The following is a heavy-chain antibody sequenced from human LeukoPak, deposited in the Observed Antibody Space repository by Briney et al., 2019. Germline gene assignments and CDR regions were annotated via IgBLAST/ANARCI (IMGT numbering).Heavy chain of an antibody. CDR1: GFTFSNYA. Sequence: GGSLRLSCAASGFTFSNYAMSWVRQAPGKGLEWVSGSGSGGSTYYADSVKGRFTISRDNSKNTLFLQMNSLRAEDTAVYYCAKDFWSGYYPNYWGQGTLVTVSS. CDR2: SGSGGST. CDR3: AKDFWSGYYPNY. V-gene: IGHV3-23*01. D-gene: IGHD3-3*01. J-gene: IGHJ4*02.